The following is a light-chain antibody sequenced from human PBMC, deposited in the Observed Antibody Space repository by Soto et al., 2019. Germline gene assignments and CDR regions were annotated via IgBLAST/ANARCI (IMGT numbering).Light chain of an antibody. Sequence: QSALTQPASVSGSPGQSITISCTGTSSDVGGYNYVSWYQQHPGKAPKPMIYEVSNRPSGVSNRFSGSKSGNTAALTISGLQAEDEADYYCCSYTSSTTLYVFGTGTKLTVL. V-gene: IGLV2-14*01. CDR2: EVS. J-gene: IGLJ1*01. CDR3: CSYTSSTTLYV. CDR1: SSDVGGYNY.